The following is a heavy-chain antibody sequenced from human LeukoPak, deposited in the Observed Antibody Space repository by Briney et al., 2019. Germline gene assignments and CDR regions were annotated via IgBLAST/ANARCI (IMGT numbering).Heavy chain of an antibody. D-gene: IGHD6-19*01. CDR3: AREQVAGRFDY. CDR2: MSGSGSTI. J-gene: IGHJ4*02. Sequence: PGGSLRPSCAASGFTFSDYYMSWIRQAPGKGLEWVSSMSGSGSTIYYADSVKGRFIISRDNAKNSLYLRMNSLRAEDTAVYYCAREQVAGRFDYWGQGTLVTVSS. CDR1: GFTFSDYY. V-gene: IGHV3-11*01.